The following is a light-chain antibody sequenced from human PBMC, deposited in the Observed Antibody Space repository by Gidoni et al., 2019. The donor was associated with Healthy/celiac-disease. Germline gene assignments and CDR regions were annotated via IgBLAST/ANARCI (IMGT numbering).Light chain of an antibody. V-gene: IGKV3-15*01. CDR3: QQYNNWPFT. J-gene: IGKJ3*01. CDR1: QSVSSN. Sequence: EIVMTQSPATLSVSPGERATLSCRASQSVSSNVAWYQQKPGQAPRLLIYGASTRATGIPARLSGSGSVTEFTLTISSLQSEDFAVYYCQQYNNWPFTFGPGTKVDIK. CDR2: GAS.